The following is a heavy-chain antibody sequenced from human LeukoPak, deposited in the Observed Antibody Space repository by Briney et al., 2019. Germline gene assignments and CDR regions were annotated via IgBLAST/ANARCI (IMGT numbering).Heavy chain of an antibody. Sequence: GGSLRLSCAASGFTFSNYGMHWVRQTPGKGLEWVAVISHDGTKRYYVESVRGRFTISRDNSKNTLFLQMNSLRAEDTAIYYCAKVRVAEYSSGWYFGDFGFWGQGALDTVSS. CDR1: GFTFSNYG. J-gene: IGHJ4*02. CDR3: AKVRVAEYSSGWYFGDFGF. CDR2: ISHDGTKR. D-gene: IGHD6-19*01. V-gene: IGHV3-30*18.